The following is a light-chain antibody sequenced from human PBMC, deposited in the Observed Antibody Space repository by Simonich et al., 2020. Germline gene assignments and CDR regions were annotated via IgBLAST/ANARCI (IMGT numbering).Light chain of an antibody. J-gene: IGLJ3*02. CDR3: CSDAGSYTWV. CDR2: DVR. CDR1: SSDVGVYNY. V-gene: IGLV2-11*01. Sequence: QSALTQPPSASGSPGQSVTISCTGTSSDVGVYNYFFLYQHHPGTAPKLLIYDVRKRPSGVPDSFSGTKAGNTASLTISGLQAEDEADYYCCSDAGSYTWVFGGGTKLTVL.